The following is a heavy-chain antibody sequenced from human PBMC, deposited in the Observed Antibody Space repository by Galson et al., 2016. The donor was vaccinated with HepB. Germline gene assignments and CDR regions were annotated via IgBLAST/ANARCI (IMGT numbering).Heavy chain of an antibody. CDR2: INGDGTIT. J-gene: IGHJ4*02. D-gene: IGHD3-16*01. CDR3: ARDRTDHGSGTYGHDS. CDR1: GFTFSTNW. V-gene: IGHV3-74*01. Sequence: SLRLSCAASGFTFSTNWMHWVRQAPGKGLVWVSRINGDGTITDYADSVKGRFTISRDNAENTLYLQMNSLRVEDTAMYYCARDRTDHGSGTYGHDSWGQGTLVTVSS.